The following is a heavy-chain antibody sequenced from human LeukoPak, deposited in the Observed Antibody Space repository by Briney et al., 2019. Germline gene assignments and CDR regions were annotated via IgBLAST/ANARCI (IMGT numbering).Heavy chain of an antibody. Sequence: GESLQISCKGSGYSFTSYWIGWVRPMPGKGLEWMGIIYPGDSDTRYSPSFQGQVTISADKSISTAYLQWSSLKASDTAMYYCARYDYYDSSGYKNYFDYWGQGTLVTVSS. CDR1: GYSFTSYW. V-gene: IGHV5-51*01. CDR2: IYPGDSDT. D-gene: IGHD3-22*01. CDR3: ARYDYYDSSGYKNYFDY. J-gene: IGHJ4*02.